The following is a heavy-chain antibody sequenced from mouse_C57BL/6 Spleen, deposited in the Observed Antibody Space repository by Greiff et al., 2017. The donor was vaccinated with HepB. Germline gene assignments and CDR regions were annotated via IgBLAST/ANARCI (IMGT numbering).Heavy chain of an antibody. CDR1: GYTFTSYG. J-gene: IGHJ4*01. V-gene: IGHV1-81*01. CDR3: ARSPLYYYGSSPGMDY. D-gene: IGHD1-1*01. CDR2: IYPRSGNT. Sequence: VMLVESGAELARPGASVKLSCKASGYTFTSYGISWVKQSTGQGLEWIGEIYPRSGNTYYNEKFKGKATLTADKSSSTAYMELRSLTSEDSAVYFCARSPLYYYGSSPGMDYWGQGTSVTVSS.